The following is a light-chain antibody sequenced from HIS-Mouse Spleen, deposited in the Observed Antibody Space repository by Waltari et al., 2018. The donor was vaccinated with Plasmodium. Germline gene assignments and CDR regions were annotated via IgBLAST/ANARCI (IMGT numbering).Light chain of an antibody. CDR2: EVS. CDR3: SSYAGSNNVV. Sequence: QSALTQPPSASGSPGQSVTISCTGTSSDVGGYNYVSWYQQHPGKAPTLVIYEVSKRPSGVPDRCSGSKSGNTASLTVSGLQAEDEADYYCSSYAGSNNVVFGGGTKLTVL. J-gene: IGLJ2*01. V-gene: IGLV2-8*01. CDR1: SSDVGGYNY.